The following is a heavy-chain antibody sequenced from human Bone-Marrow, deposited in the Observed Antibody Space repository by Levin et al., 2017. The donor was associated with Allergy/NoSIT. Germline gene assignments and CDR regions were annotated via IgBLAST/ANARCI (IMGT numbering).Heavy chain of an antibody. V-gene: IGHV3-66*01. CDR2: IYSGGST. D-gene: IGHD2-2*01. CDR3: ATDRAYCSNTTCYLPDAFDI. Sequence: GGSLRLSCVASGFTVSSNYMNWVRQAPGKGLEWVSVIYSGGSTYYADSVKGRFTISRDNSKNTLYLQMSSLRAEDTAWYYCATDRAYCSNTTCYLPDAFDIWGQGTMVTVSS. CDR1: GFTVSSNY. J-gene: IGHJ3*02.